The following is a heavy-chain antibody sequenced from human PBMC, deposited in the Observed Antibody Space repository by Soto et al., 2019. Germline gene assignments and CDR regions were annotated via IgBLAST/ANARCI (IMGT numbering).Heavy chain of an antibody. CDR2: IIPILGIA. Sequence: QVQLVQSGAEVKKPGSSVKVSCKASGGTFSSYTISWVRQAPGQGLEWMGRIIPILGIANYAQKFQGRVTITADKSTSTAYMELSSLRSEDTAVYYCARNSPGLSIVATGGGAGFDIWGQGTMVTVSS. J-gene: IGHJ3*02. CDR3: ARNSPGLSIVATGGGAGFDI. CDR1: GGTFSSYT. D-gene: IGHD5-12*01. V-gene: IGHV1-69*02.